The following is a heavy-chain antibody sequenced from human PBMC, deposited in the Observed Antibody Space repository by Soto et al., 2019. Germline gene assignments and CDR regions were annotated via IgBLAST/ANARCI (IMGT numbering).Heavy chain of an antibody. CDR1: GFSLTTSGVG. CDR3: AHSSGYCSGGDCYSRGSFDY. CDR2: IYWDDDE. Sequence: QITLKESGPTLVNPTQTLTLTCTFSGFSLTTSGVGVGWTRQPPGRALEWLALIYWDDDERYSPSLKSRLTITKDTSKNQVVLTMTNMDPVDTATYYCAHSSGYCSGGDCYSRGSFDYWGQGTLVTVSS. V-gene: IGHV2-5*02. D-gene: IGHD2-15*01. J-gene: IGHJ4*02.